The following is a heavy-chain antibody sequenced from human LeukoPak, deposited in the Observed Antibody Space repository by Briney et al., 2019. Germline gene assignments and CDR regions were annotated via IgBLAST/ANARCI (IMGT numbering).Heavy chain of an antibody. CDR3: ERDGVVVPAAPLDY. CDR1: GFTFSSCS. D-gene: IGHD2-2*01. V-gene: IGHV3-21*01. CDR2: ISSSSSYI. J-gene: IGHJ4*02. Sequence: GGSLRLSCAASGFTFSSCSMNWVRQAPGKGLEWVSSISSSSSYIYYADSVKGRFTISRDNAKNSLYLQMNSLRAEDTAVYYCERDGVVVPAAPLDYRGQGTLVTVSS.